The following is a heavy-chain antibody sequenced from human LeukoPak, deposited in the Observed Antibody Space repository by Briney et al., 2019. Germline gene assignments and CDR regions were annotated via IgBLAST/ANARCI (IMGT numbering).Heavy chain of an antibody. Sequence: PGGSLRLSCAASGFTFSSYGMHWVRQAPGKGLEWVAVISYDGSNKYYADSVKGRFTISRDNSKNTLYLQMNSLRAEDTAVYYCAKVEGGNYAYFDYWGQGTLVTVSS. V-gene: IGHV3-30*18. J-gene: IGHJ4*02. CDR3: AKVEGGNYAYFDY. D-gene: IGHD1-26*01. CDR1: GFTFSSYG. CDR2: ISYDGSNK.